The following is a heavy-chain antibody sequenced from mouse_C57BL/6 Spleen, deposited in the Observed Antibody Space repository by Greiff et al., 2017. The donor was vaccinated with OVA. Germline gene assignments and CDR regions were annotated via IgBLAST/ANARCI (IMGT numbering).Heavy chain of an antibody. CDR3: ARGGYSNGFAY. J-gene: IGHJ3*01. CDR2: ISDGGSYT. V-gene: IGHV5-4*01. D-gene: IGHD2-5*01. Sequence: EVQGVESGGGLVKPGGSLKLSCAASGFTFSSYAMSWVRQTPEKRLEWVATISDGGSYTYYPDNVKGRFTISRDNAKNNLYLQMSHLKSEDTAMYYCARGGYSNGFAYWGQGTLVTVSA. CDR1: GFTFSSYA.